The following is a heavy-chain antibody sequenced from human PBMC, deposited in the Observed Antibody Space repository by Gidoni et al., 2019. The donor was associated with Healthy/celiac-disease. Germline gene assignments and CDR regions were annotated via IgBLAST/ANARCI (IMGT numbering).Heavy chain of an antibody. CDR3: AKMGGGYDFWSGYYYYFDY. CDR2: ISGSGGST. V-gene: IGHV3-23*01. Sequence: EVQLLESGGGLVQPGGSLRLSCAASGFTLSSYAMSWVRQAPGKGLEWVSAISGSGGSTYYADSVKGRFTISRDNSKNTLYLQMNSLRAEDTAVYYCAKMGGGYDFWSGYYYYFDYWGQGTLVTVSS. J-gene: IGHJ4*02. D-gene: IGHD3-3*01. CDR1: GFTLSSYA.